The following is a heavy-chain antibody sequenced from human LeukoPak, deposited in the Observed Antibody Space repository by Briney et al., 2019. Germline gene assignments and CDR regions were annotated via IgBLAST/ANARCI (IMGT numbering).Heavy chain of an antibody. D-gene: IGHD4-17*01. Sequence: SETLSLTCAVSGVSFNGYYWSWVRQTPGKGLEWIGEINHSGYTNDSPSLKSRVTLSIDTSRKQFSLNLSSVTVADTGIYYCSRMTTGHDYWGQGTLVTVSS. V-gene: IGHV4-34*01. J-gene: IGHJ4*02. CDR3: SRMTTGHDY. CDR2: INHSGYT. CDR1: GVSFNGYY.